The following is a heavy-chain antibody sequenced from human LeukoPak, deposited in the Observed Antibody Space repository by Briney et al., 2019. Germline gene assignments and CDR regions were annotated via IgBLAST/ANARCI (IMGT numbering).Heavy chain of an antibody. CDR1: GFTFSSYS. V-gene: IGHV3-48*01. CDR3: AREGYYYDSSGYYYPTKGDY. Sequence: PGGSLRLSXAASGFTFSSYSMNWVRQAPGKGLEWVSYISSSSSTIYYADSVKGRFTISRDNAKNSLYLQMNSLRAEDTAVYYCAREGYYYDSSGYYYPTKGDYWGQGTLVTVSS. D-gene: IGHD3-22*01. CDR2: ISSSSSTI. J-gene: IGHJ4*02.